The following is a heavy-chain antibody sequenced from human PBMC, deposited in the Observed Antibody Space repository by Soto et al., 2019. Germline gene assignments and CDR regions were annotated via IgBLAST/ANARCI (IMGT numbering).Heavy chain of an antibody. J-gene: IGHJ6*02. CDR2: IYHSGST. Sequence: SETLSLTCAVSGGSISSSNWWSWVRQPPGKGLEWIGEIYHSGSTNYNPSLKSRVTISVDKSKNQFSLKLSSVTAADTAVYYCARDRIAVAGTGGLGLNYYYYGMDVWGQGTTVTVSS. V-gene: IGHV4-4*02. CDR3: ARDRIAVAGTGGLGLNYYYYGMDV. CDR1: GGSISSSNW. D-gene: IGHD6-19*01.